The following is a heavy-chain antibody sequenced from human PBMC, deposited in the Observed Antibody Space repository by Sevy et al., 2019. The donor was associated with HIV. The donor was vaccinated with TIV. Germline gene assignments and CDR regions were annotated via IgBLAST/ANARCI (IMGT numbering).Heavy chain of an antibody. Sequence: GGSLRLSCAASGFTFSSYAMHWVRQAPGKGLEWVAVISYDGSNKYYADSVKGRFTISRDNSKNTLYLQMNSLRAEDTAVYYCAREEARELFLEYYYYYGMDVWGQGTTVTVSS. J-gene: IGHJ6*02. CDR1: GFTFSSYA. CDR3: AREEARELFLEYYYYYGMDV. V-gene: IGHV3-30-3*01. CDR2: ISYDGSNK. D-gene: IGHD3-10*01.